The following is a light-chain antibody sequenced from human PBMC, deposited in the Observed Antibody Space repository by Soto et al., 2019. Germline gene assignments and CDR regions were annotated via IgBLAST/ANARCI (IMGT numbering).Light chain of an antibody. CDR1: QSLLYNSNNKNY. CDR2: WAS. Sequence: DIVMTQSPDSLAVSLGERATINCKSSQSLLYNSNNKNYLAWYQQKPGQPPKLLIYWASTRETGVPDRCSGSRSGTDLTLTISSLQDEDVAVYYCQQCHSTPVTFCGGTKVEIK. CDR3: QQCHSTPVT. J-gene: IGKJ4*01. V-gene: IGKV4-1*01.